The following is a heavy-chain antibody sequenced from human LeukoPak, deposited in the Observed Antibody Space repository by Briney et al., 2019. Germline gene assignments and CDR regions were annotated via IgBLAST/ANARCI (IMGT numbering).Heavy chain of an antibody. D-gene: IGHD1-20*01. V-gene: IGHV4-34*01. Sequence: PSETLSLTCAVYGGSLSGYYWSWIRQPPGKGLEWIGEINHSGSTNYNPSLKSRVTIPVDTSKNQFSLKLSSVTAADTAVYYCTRHNWNDYYWGQGTLVTVSS. CDR1: GGSLSGYY. CDR2: INHSGST. CDR3: TRHNWNDYY. J-gene: IGHJ4*02.